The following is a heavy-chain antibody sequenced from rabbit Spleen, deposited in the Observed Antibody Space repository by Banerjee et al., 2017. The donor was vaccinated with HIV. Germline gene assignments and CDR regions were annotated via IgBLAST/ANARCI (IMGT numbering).Heavy chain of an antibody. CDR2: IDTGSSGFT. J-gene: IGHJ6*01. Sequence: ESGGGLVKPGASLTLTCIASGVSFSGDSYMCWVRQAPGRGLEWIACIDTGSSGFTYFASWAKGRFTCSKTSSTTVTLQMTSLTVADTATYFCARDTGSSFSSYGMDLWGQGTLVTVS. D-gene: IGHD8-1*01. V-gene: IGHV1S40*01. CDR3: ARDTGSSFSSYGMDL. CDR1: GVSFSGDSY.